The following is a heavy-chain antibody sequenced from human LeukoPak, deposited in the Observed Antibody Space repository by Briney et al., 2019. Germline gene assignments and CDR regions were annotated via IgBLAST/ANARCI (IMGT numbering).Heavy chain of an antibody. CDR2: IKQDGSEK. CDR1: GFTFSSYW. CDR3: ARRRYSGSSQHFDY. D-gene: IGHD1-26*01. J-gene: IGHJ4*02. Sequence: GGSLRLSCAASGFTFSSYWMCWVRQAPGKGLEWVANIKQDGSEKYYVDSVKGRFTISRDNAKNSLYLQMNSLRAEDTAVYYCARRRYSGSSQHFDYWGQGTLVTVSS. V-gene: IGHV3-7*01.